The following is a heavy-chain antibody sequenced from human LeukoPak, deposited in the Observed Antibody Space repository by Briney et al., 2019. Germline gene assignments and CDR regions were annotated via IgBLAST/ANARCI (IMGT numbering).Heavy chain of an antibody. CDR2: FDPEDGET. CDR1: GYTLTELS. CDR3: ATVSYDYVWGSYLQFDY. V-gene: IGHV1-24*01. D-gene: IGHD3-16*02. J-gene: IGHJ4*02. Sequence: ASVKVSCKVSGYTLTELSMHWVRQAPGKGLEWIGGFDPEDGETIYAQKFQGRVTMTEDTSTDTAYMELSSLRSEDTAVYYCATVSYDYVWGSYLQFDYWGQGTLVTVSS.